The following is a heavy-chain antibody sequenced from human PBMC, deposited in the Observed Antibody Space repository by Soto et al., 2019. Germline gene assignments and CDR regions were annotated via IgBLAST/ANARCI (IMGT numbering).Heavy chain of an antibody. V-gene: IGHV4-4*07. CDR2: IYTSGST. CDR1: GGSISSYY. Sequence: LSLTCTVSGGSISSYYWSWIRQPAGKGLEWIGRIYTSGSTNYNPSLKSRVTMSVDTSKNQFSLKLSSVTAADTAVYYCARDRRKGHYGSGIFDPWGQGTLVTVSS. D-gene: IGHD6-19*01. CDR3: ARDRRKGHYGSGIFDP. J-gene: IGHJ5*02.